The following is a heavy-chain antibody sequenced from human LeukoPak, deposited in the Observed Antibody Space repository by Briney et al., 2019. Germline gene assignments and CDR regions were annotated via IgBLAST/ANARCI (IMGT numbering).Heavy chain of an antibody. J-gene: IGHJ4*02. CDR2: IHQHGSKE. V-gene: IGHV3-7*03. Sequence: GGSLRLSCTTSGFNFRAYWMGWVRQAPGKGLEWVANIHQHGSKENYLDSVKGRFTISRDNAKSSIYLQMSSLRAEDTAIYYCAMGRDEKMYYDILTGYRLIGVVFGYWGQGTLVTVSS. CDR3: AMGRDEKMYYDILTGYRLIGVVFGY. CDR1: GFNFRAYW. D-gene: IGHD3-9*01.